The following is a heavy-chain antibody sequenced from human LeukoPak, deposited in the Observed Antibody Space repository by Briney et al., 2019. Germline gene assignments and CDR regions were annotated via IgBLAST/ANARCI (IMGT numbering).Heavy chain of an antibody. D-gene: IGHD4-17*01. CDR1: GFTFRSYA. Sequence: GRSLRLSCAASGFTFRSYAMSWVRQAPGKGLEWVSVISGSGGSTYYADSVKGRFTISRDNSKNTLYLQMNSLRAEDTAVYYCAKGGAVTSPYYYYYYMDVWGKGTTVTVSS. CDR2: ISGSGGST. J-gene: IGHJ6*03. V-gene: IGHV3-23*01. CDR3: AKGGAVTSPYYYYYYMDV.